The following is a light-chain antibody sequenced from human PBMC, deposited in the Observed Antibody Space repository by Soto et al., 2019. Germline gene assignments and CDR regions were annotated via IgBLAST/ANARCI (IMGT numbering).Light chain of an antibody. CDR1: SGHSSNA. Sequence: PGLTQSPSASASLGASVKLTCTLSSGHSSNAIAWHQQQPEKGPRYLMKLNSDGRYSKGDGIPDRFSGSSSGAERYLTISSLQSEDEADYYCLTCGTSIDVFG. V-gene: IGLV4-69*02. CDR3: LTCGTSIDV. J-gene: IGLJ1*01. CDR2: LNSDGRY.